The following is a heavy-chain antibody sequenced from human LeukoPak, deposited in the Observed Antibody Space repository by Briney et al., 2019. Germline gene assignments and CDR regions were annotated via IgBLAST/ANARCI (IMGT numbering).Heavy chain of an antibody. CDR1: AGSISSGSYY. J-gene: IGHJ3*02. Sequence: SETLSLTCTVSAGSISSGSYYWSWIRQPAGKGLEWIGRIYTSGSTNYNPSLKSRVTISVDTSKNQFSLKLSSVTAADTAVYYCAREGADAFDIWGQGTMVTVSS. V-gene: IGHV4-61*02. CDR2: IYTSGST. D-gene: IGHD4/OR15-4a*01. CDR3: AREGADAFDI.